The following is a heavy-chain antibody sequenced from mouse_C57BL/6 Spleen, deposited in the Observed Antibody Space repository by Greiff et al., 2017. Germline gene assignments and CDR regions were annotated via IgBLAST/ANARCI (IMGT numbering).Heavy chain of an antibody. J-gene: IGHJ3*01. Sequence: QVQLQQPGAELVRPGTSVKLSCKASGYTFTSYWMHWVKQRPGQGLEWIGVIDPSDSYTNYNQKFKGKATFTVDTSSSTAYMQLSSLTSEDSAVYYCASPIYYGYDRSFPYWGQGTLVTVSA. CDR2: IDPSDSYT. CDR1: GYTFTSYW. CDR3: ASPIYYGYDRSFPY. D-gene: IGHD2-2*01. V-gene: IGHV1-59*01.